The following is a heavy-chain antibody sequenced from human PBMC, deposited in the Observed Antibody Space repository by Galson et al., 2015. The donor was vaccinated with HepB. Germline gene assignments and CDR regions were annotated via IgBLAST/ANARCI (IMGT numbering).Heavy chain of an antibody. CDR3: AKDRRLKRSNYYFDF. CDR2: IWHDGSNK. J-gene: IGHJ4*02. V-gene: IGHV3-33*02. Sequence: SLRLSCAGSGFTFSAYSIHWVRQIPGKGLEWVAVIWHDGSNKDYGDSVKGRFSVSRDNSTNTGFLQLSDLRAEETAVYFCAKDRRLKRSNYYFDFWGQGTLGTVSS. CDR1: GFTFSAYS.